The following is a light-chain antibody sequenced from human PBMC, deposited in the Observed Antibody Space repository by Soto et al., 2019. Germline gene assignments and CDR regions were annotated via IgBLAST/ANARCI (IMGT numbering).Light chain of an antibody. CDR3: QQYNNWPHT. J-gene: IGKJ2*01. V-gene: IGKV3-15*01. CDR1: QSVSSK. CDR2: GAS. Sequence: EIVMTQSPVTLSVSPGERATLSCRASQSVSSKLAWYQQKPGQAPRLLIYGASTRATGIPARFSGSGSGTEFTLSISSLQSEDLAVYYCQQYNNWPHTFGQGTKLEIK.